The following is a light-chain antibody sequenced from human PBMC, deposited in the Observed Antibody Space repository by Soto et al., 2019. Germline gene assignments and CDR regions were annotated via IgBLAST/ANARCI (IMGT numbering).Light chain of an antibody. V-gene: IGKV1-5*01. J-gene: IGKJ1*01. CDR3: QQYNSYSPNT. CDR1: QSISSW. Sequence: DIQMTQSPSTLSASVGDRVTITCRASQSISSWLAWYQQKPGKAPKLLIYDASSLESGVPSRFSGSGFWTEFTFTFSSLQPDDFATYYCQQYNSYSPNTFGQGTKVDIK. CDR2: DAS.